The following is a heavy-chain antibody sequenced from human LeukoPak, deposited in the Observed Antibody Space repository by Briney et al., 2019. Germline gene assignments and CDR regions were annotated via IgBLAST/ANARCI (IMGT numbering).Heavy chain of an antibody. Sequence: SETLSLTCTVSGGSISSHYWSWIRQPPGKGLEWIGYIYYSGSTNYNPSFKSRVTISVDTSKNQFSLKLSSVAAADTAVYYCARVGFDCSSTSCYFDDYWGQGTLVTVSS. D-gene: IGHD2-2*01. V-gene: IGHV4-59*11. J-gene: IGHJ4*02. CDR2: IYYSGST. CDR1: GGSISSHY. CDR3: ARVGFDCSSTSCYFDDY.